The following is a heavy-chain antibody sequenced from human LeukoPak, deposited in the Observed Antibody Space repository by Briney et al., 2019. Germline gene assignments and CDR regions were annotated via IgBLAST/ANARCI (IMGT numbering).Heavy chain of an antibody. Sequence: PSETLSLTCTVSGGSISSYYWSWIRQPPGKGLEWIGYIYYSGSTNYNPSLKSRVTISVETSKNQFSLKLSSVTAADTAVYYCARLASTNWFDPWGQGTLVTVSS. CDR1: GGSISSYY. CDR3: ARLASTNWFDP. CDR2: IYYSGST. V-gene: IGHV4-59*01. J-gene: IGHJ5*02. D-gene: IGHD2-2*01.